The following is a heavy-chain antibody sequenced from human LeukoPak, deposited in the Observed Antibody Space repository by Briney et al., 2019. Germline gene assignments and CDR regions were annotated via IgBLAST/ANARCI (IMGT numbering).Heavy chain of an antibody. CDR2: IKQDGSEK. Sequence: SGGSLRLSCAASGFTFSRYWMSWVRQAPGKGLEWVANIKQDGSEKDYVDSVKGRFTISRDNAKNSLYLQMNSLTAEDTAVYYCARRAGAYTHPYDYWGQGTLVTVSS. CDR3: ARRAGAYTHPYDY. CDR1: GFTFSRYW. D-gene: IGHD3-16*01. V-gene: IGHV3-7*03. J-gene: IGHJ4*02.